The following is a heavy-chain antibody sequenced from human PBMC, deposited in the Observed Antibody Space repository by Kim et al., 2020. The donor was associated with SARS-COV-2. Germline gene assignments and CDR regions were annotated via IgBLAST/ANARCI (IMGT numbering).Heavy chain of an antibody. J-gene: IGHJ4*02. V-gene: IGHV5-51*01. D-gene: IGHD1-26*01. CDR2: IYPGDSDT. CDR3: TRTRKYSGTYYFFDY. Sequence: GESLKISCKGFGYSFSDYWIGWVRQMPGKGLEWMGIIYPGDSDTRYSPSFEGQVTISADRSISTAYLQWGSLRASDTAIYYCTRTRKYSGTYYFFDYWGQGTLVTVAS. CDR1: GYSFSDYW.